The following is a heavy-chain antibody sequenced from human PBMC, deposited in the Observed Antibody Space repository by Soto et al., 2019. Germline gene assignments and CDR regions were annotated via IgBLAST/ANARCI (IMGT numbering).Heavy chain of an antibody. J-gene: IGHJ4*02. CDR2: IWSDGNNK. CDR1: GFTFSSYA. Sequence: QVQLVESGGGVVQPGRSLRLSCAASGFTFSSYAMHWVRQAPGKGLAWVAVIWSDGNNKYYTDSVKGRFTISRDNSKNTLYLQMNILRAEDTAVYYCARDRQSSGWSGLSDYWGQGTLVTVSS. CDR3: ARDRQSSGWSGLSDY. V-gene: IGHV3-33*01. D-gene: IGHD6-19*01.